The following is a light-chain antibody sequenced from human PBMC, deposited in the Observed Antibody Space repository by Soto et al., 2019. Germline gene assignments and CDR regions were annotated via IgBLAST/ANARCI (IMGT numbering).Light chain of an antibody. J-gene: IGLJ1*01. CDR1: SSNIGNNY. V-gene: IGLV1-51*01. Sequence: QSVLTQPPSVSAAPGQTVTISCSGSSSNIGNNYVSWYQQLPGTAPKLLIYDNNKRPSGIPDRFSGSKSGTSATLGITGLQTGDEADYYCGTWDSSLSAWVFGTGTKLTVL. CDR3: GTWDSSLSAWV. CDR2: DNN.